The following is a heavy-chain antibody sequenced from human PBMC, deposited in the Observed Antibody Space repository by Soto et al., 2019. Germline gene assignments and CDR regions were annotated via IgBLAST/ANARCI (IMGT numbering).Heavy chain of an antibody. CDR3: ARGSTEGVDYYYGMDV. CDR2: ISAYNGNT. D-gene: IGHD2-15*01. J-gene: IGHJ6*02. CDR1: GYTFTSYG. V-gene: IGHV1-18*01. Sequence: QVQLVQSGAEVKKPGASVKVSCKASGYTFTSYGISWVRQAPGQGLEWMGWISAYNGNTNYAQKLQGRVTMTTDTSTSTAYVELRSWRSDDTAVYYCARGSTEGVDYYYGMDVWGQGTTVTVSS.